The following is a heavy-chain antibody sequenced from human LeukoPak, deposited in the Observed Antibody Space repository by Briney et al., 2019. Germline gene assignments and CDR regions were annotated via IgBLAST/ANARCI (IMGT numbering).Heavy chain of an antibody. CDR3: AKDPGYSYGYGYYFDY. Sequence: PGGSLRLSCAASGFTFSSYAMSWVRQAPGKGLEWVSAISGSGGSTYYADSVKGRFTISRDNSKNTLYLQMNSLRAEDTAVYYCAKDPGYSYGYGYYFDYWGQGTLVTVSS. D-gene: IGHD5-18*01. CDR1: GFTFSSYA. CDR2: ISGSGGST. V-gene: IGHV3-23*01. J-gene: IGHJ4*02.